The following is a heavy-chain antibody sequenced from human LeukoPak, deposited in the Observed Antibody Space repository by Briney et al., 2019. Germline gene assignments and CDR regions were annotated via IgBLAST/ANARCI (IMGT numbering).Heavy chain of an antibody. CDR1: GGSISSSSYY. J-gene: IGHJ4*02. CDR2: IYYSGST. V-gene: IGHV4-39*01. Sequence: SETLSLTCTVSGGSISSSSYYWGWIRQPPGKGLEWIGSIYYSGSTYYNPSLKSRVTISVDTSKNQFSLKLSSVTAADTAVYHCARQGELNSGWGQGTLVTVSS. D-gene: IGHD1-26*01. CDR3: ARQGELNSG.